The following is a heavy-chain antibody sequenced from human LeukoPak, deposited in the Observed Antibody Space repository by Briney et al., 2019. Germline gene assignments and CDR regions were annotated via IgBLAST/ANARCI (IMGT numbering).Heavy chain of an antibody. J-gene: IGHJ6*02. CDR1: GYTFTSYY. V-gene: IGHV1-46*01. CDR2: SNPSGGST. CDR3: ARAARRRITGTTGSYYYYGMDV. Sequence: ASVTVSCKASGYTFTSYYMHWVRQAPGQWLELMGLSNPSGGSTSYAQKFQGRVTMTRDTSTSTVYMELSSLRSEDTAVYYCARAARRRITGTTGSYYYYGMDVWGQGTTVTVSS. D-gene: IGHD1-20*01.